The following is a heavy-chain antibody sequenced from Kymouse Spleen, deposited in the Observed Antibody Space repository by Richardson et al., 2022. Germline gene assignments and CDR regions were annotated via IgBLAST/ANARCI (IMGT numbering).Heavy chain of an antibody. CDR1: GFTFSGSA. CDR3: TRWSYGPHYYYYGMDV. V-gene: IGHV3-73*02. Sequence: EVQLVESGGGLVQPGGSLKLSCAASGFTFSGSAMHWVRQASGKGLEWVGRIRSKANSYATAYAASVKGRFTISRDDSKNTAYLQMNSLKTEDTAVYYCTRWSYGPHYYYYGMDVWGQGTTVTVSS. CDR2: IRSKANSYAT. J-gene: IGHJ6*02. D-gene: IGHD5-18,IGHD5-18*01.